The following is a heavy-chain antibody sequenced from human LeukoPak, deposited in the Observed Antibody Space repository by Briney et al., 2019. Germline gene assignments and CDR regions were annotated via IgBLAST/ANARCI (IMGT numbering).Heavy chain of an antibody. Sequence: GESLKISCKGSGYSFTTYWIAWVRQMPGKGLEWMGVIYPGYSDITYSPSFQGQVTISVDKSISTAYLQWSSLKASDTAIYYCARHLSSITSCPHYWGQGTLVTVSS. CDR2: IYPGYSDI. J-gene: IGHJ4*02. V-gene: IGHV5-51*01. CDR1: GYSFTTYW. D-gene: IGHD2-2*01. CDR3: ARHLSSITSCPHY.